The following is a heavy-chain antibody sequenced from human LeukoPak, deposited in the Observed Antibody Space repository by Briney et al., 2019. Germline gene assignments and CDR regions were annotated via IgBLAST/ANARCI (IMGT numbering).Heavy chain of an antibody. CDR3: ARDRARAYYYYGMDV. D-gene: IGHD6-6*01. Sequence: GGSLRLSCAAPGFTFSDYYMSWIRQAPGKGLEWVSYISSSSSYTNYADSVKGRFTISRDNAKNSLYLQMNSLRAEDTAVYYCARDRARAYYYYGMDVWGQGTTVTVSS. CDR1: GFTFSDYY. J-gene: IGHJ6*02. CDR2: ISSSSSYT. V-gene: IGHV3-11*06.